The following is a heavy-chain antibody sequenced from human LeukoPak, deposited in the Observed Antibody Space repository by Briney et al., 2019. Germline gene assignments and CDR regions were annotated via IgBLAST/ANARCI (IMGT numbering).Heavy chain of an antibody. CDR2: IYYSGSP. J-gene: IGHJ3*02. V-gene: IGHV4-30-4*07. D-gene: IGHD3-10*01. Sequence: SQSLSLICAVSGGSIRRGGYSWSWIRQPPGKGLEWIGYIYYSGSPNYNPSVKSRVTISVDTSKNQFSLKLSSVTAADTAVYYCARRLLWFQGSNFDIWGQGTMVTVSS. CDR1: GGSIRRGGYS. CDR3: ARRLLWFQGSNFDI.